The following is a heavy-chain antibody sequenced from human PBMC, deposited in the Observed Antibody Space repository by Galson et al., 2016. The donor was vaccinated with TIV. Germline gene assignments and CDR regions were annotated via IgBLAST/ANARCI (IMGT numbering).Heavy chain of an antibody. Sequence: SLRLSCAASGFTFSSYGMHWVRQAPGKGLEWVAVMWFDGSDIYYADSVKGRFTISRDNSKNKLYLQMNSLRGEDQDIYYCTTDPPSLGWGQGTLVTVSS. V-gene: IGHV3-33*08. CDR1: GFTFSSYG. CDR2: MWFDGSDI. J-gene: IGHJ4*02. CDR3: TTDPPSLG. D-gene: IGHD3-16*01.